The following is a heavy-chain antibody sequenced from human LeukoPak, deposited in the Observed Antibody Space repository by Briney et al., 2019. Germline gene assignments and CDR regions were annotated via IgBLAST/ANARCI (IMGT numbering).Heavy chain of an antibody. D-gene: IGHD1-26*01. CDR3: ARSGGRELTDYYYGMDA. J-gene: IGHJ6*02. CDR2: IYSGGST. V-gene: IGHV3-53*04. CDR1: GFTVSSNY. Sequence: PGGSLRLSCAASGFTVSSNYMSWVRQAPGKGLEWVSVIYSGGSTYYADFVKGRFTISRHNSKNTLYPQMNSLRAEDTAVYYCARSGGRELTDYYYGMDAWGQGTTVTVSS.